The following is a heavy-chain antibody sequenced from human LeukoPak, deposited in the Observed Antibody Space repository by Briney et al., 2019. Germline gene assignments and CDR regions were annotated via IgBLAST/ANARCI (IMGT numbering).Heavy chain of an antibody. Sequence: ASVKVSCKASGYTFTGYYMHWVRQAPGQGLEWMGWINPNSGGTNYAQNFQGRVTMTRDTSISTAYMELSRLRSDDTAVYYCARDPGYSSPRGDYWGQGTLVTVSS. V-gene: IGHV1-2*02. CDR1: GYTFTGYY. CDR2: INPNSGGT. CDR3: ARDPGYSSPRGDY. D-gene: IGHD5-18*01. J-gene: IGHJ4*02.